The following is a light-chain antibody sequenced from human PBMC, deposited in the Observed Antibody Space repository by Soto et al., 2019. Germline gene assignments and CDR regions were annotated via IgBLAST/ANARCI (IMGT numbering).Light chain of an antibody. V-gene: IGKV1-12*01. CDR2: AAS. CDR3: QQGDSFPFT. Sequence: DIQMTQSPSSVSASVGDSVTINCRASQGISRWLAWYQQRPGKAPNLLIYAASSLQTGVPSRFTGSGAGTDFTLTINSLRPEDSATYYCQQGDSFPFTFGPGTTVNI. CDR1: QGISRW. J-gene: IGKJ3*01.